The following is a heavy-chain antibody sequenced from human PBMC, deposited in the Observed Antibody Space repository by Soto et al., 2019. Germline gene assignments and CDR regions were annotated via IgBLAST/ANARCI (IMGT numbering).Heavy chain of an antibody. CDR3: AKDGKVYSSGWYAPSLDY. D-gene: IGHD6-19*01. V-gene: IGHV3-30*18. CDR2: ISYDGSNT. J-gene: IGHJ4*02. CDR1: GFTFSSYG. Sequence: QVQLVESGGGVVQPGRSLRLSCAASGFTFSSYGMHWVRQAPGKGLEWVAVISYDGSNTYYADSVKGRFTISRDNSKNTLDLQKNSLRAEETALYYCAKDGKVYSSGWYAPSLDYWGQGTLVTVSS.